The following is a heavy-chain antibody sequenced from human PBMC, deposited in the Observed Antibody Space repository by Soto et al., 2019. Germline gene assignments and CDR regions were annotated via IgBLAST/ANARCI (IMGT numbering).Heavy chain of an antibody. CDR2: INWNSGTT. CDR3: AKGRGALTVVSNWFDP. CDR1: GFTFEDHA. Sequence: EVQLVESGGGLVQPGRSLRLSCAAFGFTFEDHAMHWLRQAPGKGLEWVSGINWNSGTTAYADSVKGRFTISRDNANNSLYLEMNSLKPEDTAMYYCAKGRGALTVVSNWFDPWGQGTLVTVSS. D-gene: IGHD3-22*01. J-gene: IGHJ5*02. V-gene: IGHV3-9*01.